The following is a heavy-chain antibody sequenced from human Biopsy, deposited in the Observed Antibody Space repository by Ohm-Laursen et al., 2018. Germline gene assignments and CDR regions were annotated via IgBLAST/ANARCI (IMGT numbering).Heavy chain of an antibody. J-gene: IGHJ4*02. Sequence: TLSLTCTVSGGSISGSSWSWIRQAPGKGLEWIGFISNSGNTNYNPSLKSRVTISADTSKNQFSLKLSSVTAADTAVYYCARLGSGDYFPTFFDFWGQGALVTVSS. V-gene: IGHV4-59*12. CDR3: ARLGSGDYFPTFFDF. CDR2: ISNSGNT. CDR1: GGSISGSS. D-gene: IGHD5-12*01.